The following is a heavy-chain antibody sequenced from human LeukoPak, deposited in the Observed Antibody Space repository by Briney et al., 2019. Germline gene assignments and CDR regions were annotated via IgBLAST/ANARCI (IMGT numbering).Heavy chain of an antibody. CDR2: ISSTGSVT. CDR1: GFTFSYFS. J-gene: IGHJ4*02. D-gene: IGHD6-6*01. CDR3: ARESSSSFTPFFDY. V-gene: IGHV3-48*04. Sequence: GGSLRLSCSASGFTFSYFSMNWVRQAPGKGLEWVSSISSTGSVTHSADSVKGRFTISRDNARNSLFLQMHSLRAEDTAVYYCARESSSSFTPFFDYWGRGNLVTVSS.